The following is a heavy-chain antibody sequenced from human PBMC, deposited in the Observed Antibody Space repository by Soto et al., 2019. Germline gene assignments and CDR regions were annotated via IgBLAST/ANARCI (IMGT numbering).Heavy chain of an antibody. CDR1: GFTFSNHA. CDR3: TKDDYDFWSGYFSF. D-gene: IGHD3-3*01. CDR2: ITASGGEA. V-gene: IGHV3-23*01. J-gene: IGHJ4*01. Sequence: EEQLLESGGGLVQPGGSLRLSCAASGFTFSNHAMNWVRQSPGKGLEWVSGITASGGEAYYADSVRGRFTISRDNSKNTLSLQMTGLRGEDSARYYCTKDDYDFWSGYFSFWGQGTPVPVSS.